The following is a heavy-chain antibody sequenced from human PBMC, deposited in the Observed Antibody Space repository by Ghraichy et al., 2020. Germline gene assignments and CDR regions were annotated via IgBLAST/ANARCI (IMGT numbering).Heavy chain of an antibody. CDR2: ISGSGGST. D-gene: IGHD2-2*01. Sequence: GGSLRLSCAASGFTFSSYAMSWVRQAPGKGLEWVSAISGSGGSTYYADSVKGRFTISRDNSKNTLYLQMNSLRAEDTAVYYCAKGGRSIVVVPAAICDYWGQGTLVTVSS. CDR3: AKGGRSIVVVPAAICDY. V-gene: IGHV3-23*01. J-gene: IGHJ4*02. CDR1: GFTFSSYA.